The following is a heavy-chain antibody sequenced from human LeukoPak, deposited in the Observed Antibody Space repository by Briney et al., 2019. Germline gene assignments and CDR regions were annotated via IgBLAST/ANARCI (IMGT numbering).Heavy chain of an antibody. CDR2: INHSGST. CDR1: GGSFSGYY. V-gene: IGHV4-34*01. CDR3: ARGSSSWYVAYYYYYMDV. J-gene: IGHJ6*03. Sequence: SETLSLTCAVYGGSFSGYYWSWIRQPPGKGLEWIGEINHSGSTNYNPSLKNRATISVDTSKNQFSLKLSSVTAADTAVYYCARGSSSWYVAYYYYYMDVWGKGTTVTVSS. D-gene: IGHD6-13*01.